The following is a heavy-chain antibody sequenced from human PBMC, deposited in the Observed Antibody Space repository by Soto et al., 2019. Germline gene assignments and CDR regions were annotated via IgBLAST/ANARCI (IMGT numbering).Heavy chain of an antibody. CDR2: IYWDDDK. CDR1: GFSLSTSGVG. V-gene: IGHV2-5*02. CDR3: AHTRYGSGGSFYPRYYFDF. Sequence: QITLKESGPTLVKPTQTLTLTCTFSGFSLSTSGVGVGWIRQPPGKALEWLALIYWDDDKRYSPSLKSRLTITTDTAKNQVILTMTNMDPVDTAAYYCAHTRYGSGGSFYPRYYFDFWGQGPLVTVSS. J-gene: IGHJ4*02. D-gene: IGHD2-15*01.